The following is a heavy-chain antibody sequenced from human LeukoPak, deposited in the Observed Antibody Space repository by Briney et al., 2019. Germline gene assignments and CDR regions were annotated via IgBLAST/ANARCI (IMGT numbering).Heavy chain of an antibody. CDR3: ARDGVLMGSGYSPPFDY. CDR2: IYYSGST. J-gene: IGHJ4*02. D-gene: IGHD3-22*01. V-gene: IGHV4-39*07. CDR1: GGSISGSSYY. Sequence: SETLSLTCTVSGGSISGSSYYWGWIRQPPGKGLEWIGSIYYSGSTYYNPSLKSRVTISVDTSKNQFSLKLSSVTAADTAVYYCARDGVLMGSGYSPPFDYWGQGTLVTVSS.